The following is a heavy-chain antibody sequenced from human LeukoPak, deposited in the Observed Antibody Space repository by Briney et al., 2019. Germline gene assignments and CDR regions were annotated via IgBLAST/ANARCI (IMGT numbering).Heavy chain of an antibody. J-gene: IGHJ4*02. CDR2: IYHNGRT. CDR3: ARDNDQMGLDPFDY. Sequence: PSETLSLTCTVSGGSISGSSSYYWGWIRQPPGKGLEWIGSIYHNGRTYYNPSLKSRVTISVDTSKNQFSLKLSSVTAADTAVYYCARDNDQMGLDPFDYWGQGTLVTVSS. CDR1: GGSISGSSSYY. D-gene: IGHD1-1*01. V-gene: IGHV4-39*07.